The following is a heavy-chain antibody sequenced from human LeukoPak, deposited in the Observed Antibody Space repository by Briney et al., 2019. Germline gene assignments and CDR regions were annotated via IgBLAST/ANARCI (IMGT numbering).Heavy chain of an antibody. CDR1: GFTFSSYG. CDR2: IRYDGSNK. CDR3: AKAGYCSTTGCPDYYYMDV. D-gene: IGHD2-2*01. V-gene: IGHV3-30*02. Sequence: PGGSLRLSRAASGFTFSSYGMHWVRQAPGKGLEWVAFIRYDGSNKFYADSVKGQFTFSRDNSKNTLYLQMNSLRTEDSAMYYCAKAGYCSTTGCPDYYYMDVWGKGTLVPVSS. J-gene: IGHJ6*03.